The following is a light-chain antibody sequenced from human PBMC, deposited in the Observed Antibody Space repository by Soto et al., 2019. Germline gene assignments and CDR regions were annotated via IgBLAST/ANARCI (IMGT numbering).Light chain of an antibody. CDR1: QSVSSY. CDR2: DAA. CDR3: QQRMT. Sequence: EIVLTQSPATLSLSPGERATLSCRASQSVSSYLAWYQQKPGQAPRLLIYDAANRATGIPARFSGSGSGTDFTLTISSLEPEDFAVYYCQQRMTFGVGTKVEVK. J-gene: IGKJ4*01. V-gene: IGKV3-11*01.